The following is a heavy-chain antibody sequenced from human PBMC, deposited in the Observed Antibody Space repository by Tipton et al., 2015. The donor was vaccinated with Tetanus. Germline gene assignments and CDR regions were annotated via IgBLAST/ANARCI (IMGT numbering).Heavy chain of an antibody. CDR1: GFTFSNYA. CDR2: IRVSGDYT. D-gene: IGHD1-26*01. J-gene: IGHJ4*02. Sequence: GSLRLSCTGSGFTFSNYAMTWVRQAPGKGLEWVSSIRVSGDYTYYADSVKGRFTISRDNSKSTLYLHMNSLRAEDTALYYCAKDKRIVGATWSYFDYWGQGTLVTVSS. CDR3: AKDKRIVGATWSYFDY. V-gene: IGHV3-23*01.